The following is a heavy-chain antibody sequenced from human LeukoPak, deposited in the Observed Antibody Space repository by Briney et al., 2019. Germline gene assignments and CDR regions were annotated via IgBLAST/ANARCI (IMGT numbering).Heavy chain of an antibody. CDR1: GFIFSDYY. D-gene: IGHD3-10*01. CDR3: ARDHYGYYGSGSYRRFDY. Sequence: PEGSLRLSCAASGFIFSDYYMTWIRQAPGKGLEWVSYISSGSSYTNYADSVKDRFTISRDNAKNSLYLQMNSLRAEDTAVYYCARDHYGYYGSGSYRRFDYWGQGTLVTVSS. V-gene: IGHV3-11*06. CDR2: ISSGSSYT. J-gene: IGHJ4*02.